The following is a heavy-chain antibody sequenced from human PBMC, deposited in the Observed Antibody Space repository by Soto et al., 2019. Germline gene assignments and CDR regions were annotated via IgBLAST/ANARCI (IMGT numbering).Heavy chain of an antibody. CDR1: GGSIGTRAYY. Sequence: XATLSLTFAVSGGSIGTRAYYWGWIRQAPGKGLEWIGSINHSGNTYLSPSLKDRVTMSVDTSKNSFSLKLRSATAADTGLYYCSRRAPEGFDPWGQGTLVTVSS. CDR3: SRRAPEGFDP. J-gene: IGHJ5*02. V-gene: IGHV4-39*01. CDR2: INHSGNT.